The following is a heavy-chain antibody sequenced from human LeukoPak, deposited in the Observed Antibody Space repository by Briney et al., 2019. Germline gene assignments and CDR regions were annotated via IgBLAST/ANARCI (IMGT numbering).Heavy chain of an antibody. D-gene: IGHD1-1*01. CDR2: IYYSGST. CDR3: ARFREHLRRMRGHVEYYFDY. V-gene: IGHV4-39*01. J-gene: IGHJ4*02. Sequence: SETLSLTCTVSGGSISSSSYYWGWIRHPPGKGLERIVSIYYSGSTFYTPSLKRRVTISVDTSKNQFSLKLSSVTAADTAVYYCARFREHLRRMRGHVEYYFDYWGQGTLVTVSS. CDR1: GGSISSSSYY.